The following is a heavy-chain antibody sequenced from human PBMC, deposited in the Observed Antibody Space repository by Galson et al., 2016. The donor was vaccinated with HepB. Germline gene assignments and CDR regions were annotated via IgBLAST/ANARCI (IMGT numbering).Heavy chain of an antibody. CDR3: AKMGTRVITTYYFDY. J-gene: IGHJ4*02. CDR2: SSDSGSTT. D-gene: IGHD3-16*01. V-gene: IGHV3-23*01. CDR1: GFTFSSYA. Sequence: LRLSCAASGFTFSSYAMTWVRQAPGKGLEWVSLSSDSGSTTYYADSVKERFTISRDNPKNTLYLQMNSLRAEDTAVYYCAKMGTRVITTYYFDYWGQGTLVTVSS.